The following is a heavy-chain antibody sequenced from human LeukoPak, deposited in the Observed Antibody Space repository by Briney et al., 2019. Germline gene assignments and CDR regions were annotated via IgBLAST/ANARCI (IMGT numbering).Heavy chain of an antibody. D-gene: IGHD6-13*01. J-gene: IGHJ5*02. CDR2: MNPNSGNT. CDR3: ARTRIAAAGRGFDP. V-gene: IGHV1-8*01. Sequence: ASVKVSCKASGYTFTSYDINWARQATGQGLEWMGWMNPNSGNTGYAQKFQGRVTMTRNTSISTAYMELSSLRSEDTAVYYCARTRIAAAGRGFDPWGQGTLVTVSS. CDR1: GYTFTSYD.